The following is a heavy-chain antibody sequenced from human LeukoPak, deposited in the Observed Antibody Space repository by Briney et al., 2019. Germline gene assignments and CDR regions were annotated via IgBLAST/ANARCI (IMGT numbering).Heavy chain of an antibody. J-gene: IGHJ4*02. CDR3: AREYSGYEYYFDY. Sequence: GGSLRLSCAASGFTVSSNYMSWVRQAPGRGLEWVSVIYSGGSTYYADSVKGRFTISRDNSKNTLYLQMNSLRAEDTAVYYCAREYSGYEYYFDYWGQGTLVTVSS. CDR1: GFTVSSNY. D-gene: IGHD5-12*01. V-gene: IGHV3-66*01. CDR2: IYSGGST.